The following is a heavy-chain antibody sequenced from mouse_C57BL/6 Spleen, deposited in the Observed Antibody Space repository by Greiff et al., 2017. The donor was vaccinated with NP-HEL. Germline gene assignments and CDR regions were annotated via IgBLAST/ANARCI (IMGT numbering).Heavy chain of an antibody. V-gene: IGHV5-4*01. CDR2: ISDGGSYT. CDR3: ARVGGYDYDEAMDY. CDR1: GFTFSSYV. Sequence: EVQRVESGGGLVKPGGSLKLSCAASGFTFSSYVMSWVRQTPEKRLEWVATISDGGSYTYYPDNVKGRFTISRDNAKNNLYLQMSHLKSEDTAMYYCARVGGYDYDEAMDYWGQGTSVTVSS. D-gene: IGHD2-4*01. J-gene: IGHJ4*01.